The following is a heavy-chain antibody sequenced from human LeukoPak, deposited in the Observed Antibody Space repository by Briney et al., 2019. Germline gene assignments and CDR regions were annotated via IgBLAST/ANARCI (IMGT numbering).Heavy chain of an antibody. D-gene: IGHD4-11*01. CDR1: GGSITSSSYY. CDR2: IYYTGGT. V-gene: IGHV4-39*01. CDR3: ARHGGTRVTLVEVYYFDY. J-gene: IGHJ4*02. Sequence: SETLSLTCSVSGGSITSSSYYWGWIRQPPEKGLEWIGSIYYTGGTNYSPSLKSRVTMSVDTFRNQFSLKLSSVTAADTAVYYCARHGGTRVTLVEVYYFDYWGQGTLVTVSS.